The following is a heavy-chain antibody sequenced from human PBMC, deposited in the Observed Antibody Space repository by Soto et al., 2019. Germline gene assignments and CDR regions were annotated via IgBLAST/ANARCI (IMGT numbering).Heavy chain of an antibody. D-gene: IGHD6-13*01. V-gene: IGHV3-30-3*01. CDR2: ISYDGSNK. CDR3: ARDYSSSWYDYYYYYGMDV. CDR1: GFTFSSYA. Sequence: AGGSLRLSCAASGFTFSSYAMHWVRQAPGKGLEWVAVISYDGSNKYYADSVKGRFTISRDNSKNTLYLQMNSLRAEDTAVYYCARDYSSSWYDYYYYYGMDVWGQGTTVTVSS. J-gene: IGHJ6*02.